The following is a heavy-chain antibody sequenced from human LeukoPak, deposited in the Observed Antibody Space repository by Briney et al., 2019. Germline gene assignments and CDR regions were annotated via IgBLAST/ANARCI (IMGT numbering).Heavy chain of an antibody. CDR1: GGSIISSSYY. D-gene: IGHD3-22*01. CDR3: ARHSSGYYYSPFDY. V-gene: IGHV4-39*01. CDR2: IYNSGST. J-gene: IGHJ4*02. Sequence: SETLSLTCTVSGGSIISSSYYWGWIRQPPGKGLEWIGSIYNSGSTYHNPSLKSRVTISIDTSKNQFSLNLRSVTAADSAVYYCARHSSGYYYSPFDYWGQGRLVTVSS.